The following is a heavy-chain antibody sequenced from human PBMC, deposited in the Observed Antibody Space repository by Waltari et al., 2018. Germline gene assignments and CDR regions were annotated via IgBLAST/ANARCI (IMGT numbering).Heavy chain of an antibody. V-gene: IGHV1-69*01. J-gene: IGHJ6*02. CDR1: GGTFSSYA. D-gene: IGHD4-4*01. Sequence: QVQLVQSGAEVKKPGSSVKVSCKASGGTFSSYAISWVRQAPGQGLEWMGGSVPVLGKANSGQKCQGGGTITADEATSTAYMELSSLRSEDTAVYYCARNGVTTVTTGLNYGMDVWGQGTTVTVSS. CDR3: ARNGVTTVTTGLNYGMDV. CDR2: SVPVLGKA.